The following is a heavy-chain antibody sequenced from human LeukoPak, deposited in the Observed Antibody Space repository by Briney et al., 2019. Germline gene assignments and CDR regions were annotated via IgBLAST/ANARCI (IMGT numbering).Heavy chain of an antibody. CDR3: ARGYDDYYGSGSYSAFDI. CDR2: ISGSGDTT. Sequence: GGSLRLSCAASGFTFSSYAMSCVRQAPGKGLEWVSAISGSGDTTHHADSVKGRFTIYRDNSKNTLYLQMNSLRAEDTAVYYCARGYDDYYGSGSYSAFDIWGQGTMVTVSS. CDR1: GFTFSSYA. V-gene: IGHV3-23*01. J-gene: IGHJ3*02. D-gene: IGHD3-10*01.